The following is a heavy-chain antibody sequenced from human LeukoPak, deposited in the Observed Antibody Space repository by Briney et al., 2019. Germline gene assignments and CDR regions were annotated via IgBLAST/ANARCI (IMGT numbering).Heavy chain of an antibody. CDR2: IRGSGGGT. CDR1: GFTFNSYA. Sequence: GGSLRLSCAVSGFTFNSYAMSWVRQAPGKGLEWVSAIRGSGGGTYYADSVKGRFTISRDNSKNTLCLQMNSLRDEDTALYYCAKAGIGVVGYFDYWGQGTLVTVSS. CDR3: AKAGIGVVGYFDY. V-gene: IGHV3-23*01. D-gene: IGHD6-19*01. J-gene: IGHJ4*02.